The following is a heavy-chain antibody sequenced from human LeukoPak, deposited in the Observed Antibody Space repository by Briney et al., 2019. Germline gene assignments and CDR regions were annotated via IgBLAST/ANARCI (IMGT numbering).Heavy chain of an antibody. CDR2: IWYDGSNE. CDR1: GFTFSRYG. CDR3: ARPLVGDALDY. J-gene: IGHJ4*02. V-gene: IGHV3-33*01. Sequence: GSSLRLSCAASGFTFSRYGMHWVRQAPGKGLEWVAVIWYDGSNEYYADSVKGRFTIFRDNSKNTLHLQMNSLRAEDTAVYYCARPLVGDALDYWGQGTLVTVSS. D-gene: IGHD1-26*01.